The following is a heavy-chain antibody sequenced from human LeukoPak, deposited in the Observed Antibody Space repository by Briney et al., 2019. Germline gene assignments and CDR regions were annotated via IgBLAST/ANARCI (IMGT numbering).Heavy chain of an antibody. CDR1: GYTFSRYG. J-gene: IGHJ4*02. CDR3: GRDWDWHVQF. Sequence: ASVKVSCKTSGYTFSRYGFGWVRQAPGQGLEWIGWIGVFNGNRNYARGVQGRITLTADTSTNTTYMELRSLTSDDTAVYFCGRDWDWHVQFWGQGTLITVSS. D-gene: IGHD1-26*01. CDR2: IGVFNGNR. V-gene: IGHV1-18*01.